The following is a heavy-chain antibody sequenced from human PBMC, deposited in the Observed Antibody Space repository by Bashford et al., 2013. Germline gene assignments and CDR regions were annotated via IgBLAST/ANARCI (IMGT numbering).Heavy chain of an antibody. Sequence: VRQAPGKGLEWVSSISSSSSYIYYADSVKGRFTISRDNAKNSLYLQMNSLRAEDTAVYYCASLTFLGYCTNGVCYTDYWAREPWSPSPQ. CDR2: ISSSSSYI. J-gene: IGHJ4*02. D-gene: IGHD2-8*01. CDR3: ASLTFLGYCTNGVCYTDY. V-gene: IGHV3-21*01.